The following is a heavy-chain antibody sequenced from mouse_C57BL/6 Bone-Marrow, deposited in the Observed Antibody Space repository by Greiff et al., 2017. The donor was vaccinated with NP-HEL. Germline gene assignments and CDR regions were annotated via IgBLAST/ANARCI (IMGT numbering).Heavy chain of an antibody. V-gene: IGHV5-6*01. Sequence: EVKLMESGGDLVKPGGSLKLSCAASGFTFSSYGMSWVRQTPDKRLEWVSTLISGGSYTYYPDSVKGRFTISRDNAKNTLYLQMSSLKSEDTAMYYCASPYDYDVAWFAYWGQGTLVTVSA. CDR1: GFTFSSYG. J-gene: IGHJ3*01. D-gene: IGHD2-4*01. CDR3: ASPYDYDVAWFAY. CDR2: LISGGSYT.